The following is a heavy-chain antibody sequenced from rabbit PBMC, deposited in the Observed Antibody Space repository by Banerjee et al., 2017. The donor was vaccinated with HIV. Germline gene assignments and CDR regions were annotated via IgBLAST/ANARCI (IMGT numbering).Heavy chain of an antibody. J-gene: IGHJ6*01. CDR1: GFDFSSYY. D-gene: IGHD6-1*01. CDR3: ARGAYYTYGYAGYAYATGGELYGMDL. V-gene: IGHV1S7*01. Sequence: QLVETGGGLVQPGGSLTLSCKASGFDFSSYYMSWVRQAPGKGLEWIGIIYAGKGSTDYASWVNGRFTISSDNAQNTVDLQMNSLTAADTATYFCARGAYYTYGYAGYAYATGGELYGMDLWGPGTLVTVS. CDR2: IYAGKGST.